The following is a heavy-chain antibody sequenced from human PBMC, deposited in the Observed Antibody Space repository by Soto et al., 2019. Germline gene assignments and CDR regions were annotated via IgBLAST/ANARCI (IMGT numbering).Heavy chain of an antibody. CDR2: ISGYNGKT. D-gene: IGHD2-2*01. Sequence: QGQLVQSGGEVKKPGASVKVSCKASGFTFSSYGISWVRQAPGQGLEWMGWISGYNGKTNYAQKVQDRVTMTTDTAARTVYRERRSLRSDDTAVYYCAREGAVPYYDYGMDIWGQGTTVTVSS. CDR1: GFTFSSYG. CDR3: AREGAVPYYDYGMDI. V-gene: IGHV1-18*01. J-gene: IGHJ6*02.